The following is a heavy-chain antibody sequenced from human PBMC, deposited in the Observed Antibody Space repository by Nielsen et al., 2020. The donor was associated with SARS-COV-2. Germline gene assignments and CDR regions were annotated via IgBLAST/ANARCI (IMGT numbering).Heavy chain of an antibody. CDR1: GFTFSSYW. Sequence: GESLKISCAASGFTFSSYWMSWDRQAPGKGLEWVANIKQDGSEKYYVDSVKGRFTISRDNSKNTLSLQMNSLRAEDTAIYYCAKDSYVYGDYFDSWGQGTLVTVSS. J-gene: IGHJ4*02. CDR3: AKDSYVYGDYFDS. V-gene: IGHV3-7*03. D-gene: IGHD5-12*01. CDR2: IKQDGSEK.